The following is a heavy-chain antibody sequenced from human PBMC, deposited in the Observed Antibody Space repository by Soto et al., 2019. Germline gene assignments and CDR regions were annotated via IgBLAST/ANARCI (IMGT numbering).Heavy chain of an antibody. D-gene: IGHD5-12*01. CDR2: INTGNGTT. V-gene: IGHV1-3*04. Sequence: ASVKVSCKASGYTFTTYAMHWVRQAPGQRLEWMGWINTGNGTTKYSQKFQGRVTITRDTSATTAYMELSSLTSEDTAVFYCARDDDFSGYGRFEYWGQGTLVTVSS. CDR1: GYTFTTYA. CDR3: ARDDDFSGYGRFEY. J-gene: IGHJ4*02.